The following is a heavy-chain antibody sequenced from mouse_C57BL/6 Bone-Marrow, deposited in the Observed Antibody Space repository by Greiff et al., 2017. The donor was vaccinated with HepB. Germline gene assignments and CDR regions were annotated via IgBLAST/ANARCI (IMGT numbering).Heavy chain of an antibody. CDR1: GFTFSSYT. V-gene: IGHV5-9*01. J-gene: IGHJ4*01. Sequence: DVMLVESGGGLVKPGGSLKLSCAASGFTFSSYTMSWVRQTPEKRLEWVATISGGGGNTYYPDSVKGRFTISRDNAKNTLYLQMSSLRSEDTALYYCASQDDSGYYAIDYWGQGTSVTVS. CDR3: ASQDDSGYYAIDY. CDR2: ISGGGGNT. D-gene: IGHD3-2*02.